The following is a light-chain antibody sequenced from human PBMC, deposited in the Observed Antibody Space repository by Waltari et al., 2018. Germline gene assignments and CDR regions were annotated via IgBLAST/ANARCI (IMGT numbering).Light chain of an antibody. V-gene: IGKV1-27*01. CDR1: QGISNY. CDR3: QKYDYAPLT. CDR2: AAS. J-gene: IGKJ4*01. Sequence: DIQLTQSPSSLSSSVGARVTITCRASQGISNYLAWYQQKPGKVPKLLIYAASTLQSGVPSRFSGSGSGTDFTLTISSLQPEDVATYYCQKYDYAPLTFGVGSQVEIK.